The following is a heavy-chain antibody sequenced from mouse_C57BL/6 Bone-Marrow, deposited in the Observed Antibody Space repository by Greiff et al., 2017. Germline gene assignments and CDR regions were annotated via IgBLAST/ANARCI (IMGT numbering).Heavy chain of an antibody. J-gene: IGHJ1*03. V-gene: IGHV1-69*01. CDR2: IDPSDSYT. Sequence: QVQLQQPGAELVMPGASVKLSCKASGYTFTSYWMHWVKQRPGQGLEWIGEIDPSDSYTNYTQKFKGKSTLTVDKSSSTAYMQLSSLTSEDSAVYYCASSSYGYFDVWGTGTTVTVSS. CDR3: ASSSYGYFDV. D-gene: IGHD1-1*01. CDR1: GYTFTSYW.